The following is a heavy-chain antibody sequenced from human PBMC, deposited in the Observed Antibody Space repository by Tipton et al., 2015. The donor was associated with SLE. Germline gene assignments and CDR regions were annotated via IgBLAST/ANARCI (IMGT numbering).Heavy chain of an antibody. CDR1: GGSISSGVYY. Sequence: TLSLTCTVSGGSISSGVYYWSWIRQHPGKGLEWIGYIYHSGNTYYNPSLKSRVSISLDASKNHFSLKMTFVTAADTAVYYCARETVTGAITLWGQGTLVTVSS. CDR3: ARETVTGAITL. CDR2: IYHSGNT. V-gene: IGHV4-31*03. J-gene: IGHJ4*02. D-gene: IGHD1-20*01.